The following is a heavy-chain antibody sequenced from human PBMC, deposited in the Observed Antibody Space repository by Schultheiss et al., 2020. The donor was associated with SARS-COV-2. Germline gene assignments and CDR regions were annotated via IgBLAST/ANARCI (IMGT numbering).Heavy chain of an antibody. J-gene: IGHJ6*02. CDR3: ASPLTSYYYYGMDV. CDR1: RGTFTSYG. V-gene: IGHV1-2*02. D-gene: IGHD3-9*01. CDR2: INPNSGGT. Sequence: ASVKVSCKTSRGTFTSYGISWVRQAPGQGLEWMGWINPNSGGTNYAQKLQGRVTMTRDTSISTAYMELSSLRSEDTAVYYCASPLTSYYYYGMDVWGQGTTVTVSS.